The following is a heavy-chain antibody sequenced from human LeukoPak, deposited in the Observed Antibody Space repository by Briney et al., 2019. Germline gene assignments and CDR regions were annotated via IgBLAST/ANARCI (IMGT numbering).Heavy chain of an antibody. CDR2: IYHSGST. J-gene: IGHJ4*02. Sequence: SQTLSLTCAVSGGSISSGGYSWSWIRQPPGKGLEWIGYIYHSGSTYYNPSLKRRVTISVDRSKNQFSLKLSSVTAADTAVYYCARGFGGVIVIPYYFDYWGQGTLVAVSS. CDR1: GGSISSGGYS. V-gene: IGHV4-30-2*01. D-gene: IGHD3-16*02. CDR3: ARGFGGVIVIPYYFDY.